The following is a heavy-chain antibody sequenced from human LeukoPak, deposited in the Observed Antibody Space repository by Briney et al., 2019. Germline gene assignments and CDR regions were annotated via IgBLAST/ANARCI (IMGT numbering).Heavy chain of an antibody. D-gene: IGHD3-9*01. CDR1: GFTFSSYS. V-gene: IGHV3-49*04. CDR3: TTYYDILTGYPQGDY. CDR2: IRSKAYGGTT. J-gene: IGHJ4*02. Sequence: GGSLRLSCAASGFTFSSYSMNWVRQAPGKGLEWVGFIRSKAYGGTTEYAASVKGRFTISRDDSKSIAYLQMNSLKTEDTAVYYCTTYYDILTGYPQGDYWGQGTLVTVSS.